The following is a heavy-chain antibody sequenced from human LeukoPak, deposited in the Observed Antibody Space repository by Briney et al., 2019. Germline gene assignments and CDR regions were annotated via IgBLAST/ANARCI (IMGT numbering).Heavy chain of an antibody. CDR2: IYYSGST. J-gene: IGHJ4*02. V-gene: IGHV4-59*08. CDR1: GGSMSPYH. D-gene: IGHD6-19*01. CDR3: AGAVSGRFDY. Sequence: SETLSLTCTVSGGSMSPYHWGWIRQPPGKGLEWTGYIYYSGSTNYNPSLNSRVTISVDTSKNQFSLRLSSVTAADTAIYYCAGAVSGRFDYWGQGPLVTVSS.